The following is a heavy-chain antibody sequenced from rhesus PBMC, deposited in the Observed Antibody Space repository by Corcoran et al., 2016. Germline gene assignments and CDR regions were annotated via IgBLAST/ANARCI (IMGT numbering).Heavy chain of an antibody. CDR3: AKEPTVTTSGY. CDR1: GFTFSSYW. D-gene: IGHD4-35*01. CDR2: INSGGGST. V-gene: IGHV3S42*01. J-gene: IGHJ4*01. Sequence: EVPLVESGGGLAKPGGSLRLSCAASGFTFSSYWMNWVRRPPGKGLGWISAINSGGGSTYYADSVKGRFTISKDNSKNTLSLQMNSLRAEDTAVYYCAKEPTVTTSGYWGQGVLVTVSS.